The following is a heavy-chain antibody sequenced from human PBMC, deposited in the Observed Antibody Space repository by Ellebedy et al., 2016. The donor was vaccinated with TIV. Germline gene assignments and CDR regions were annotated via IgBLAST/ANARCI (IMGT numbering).Heavy chain of an antibody. J-gene: IGHJ4*02. Sequence: GESLKISCAASGFTFSDYWMAWVRQAPGKGLEWVANIKQDGSENSYVGSVKGRSTISRDNAKNSLYLQMNSLRAEDTAVYYCASWFGGRNYWGQGTLVTVSS. CDR1: GFTFSDYW. D-gene: IGHD3-10*01. V-gene: IGHV3-7*03. CDR2: IKQDGSEN. CDR3: ASWFGGRNY.